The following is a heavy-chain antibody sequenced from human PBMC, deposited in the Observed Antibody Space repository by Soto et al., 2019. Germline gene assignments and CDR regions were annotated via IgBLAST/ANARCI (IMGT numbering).Heavy chain of an antibody. Sequence: QVQLVESGGGVVQPGRSLRLSCAASGFTFSSYGMHWVRQAPGKGLEWVAVISYDGSNKYYADSVKGRFTISRDNSKNTQYLQMNRLRAEDTAVYYCAKDKRVLRYFDWSYYWGQGTLVTVSS. D-gene: IGHD3-9*01. V-gene: IGHV3-30*18. J-gene: IGHJ4*02. CDR3: AKDKRVLRYFDWSYY. CDR1: GFTFSSYG. CDR2: ISYDGSNK.